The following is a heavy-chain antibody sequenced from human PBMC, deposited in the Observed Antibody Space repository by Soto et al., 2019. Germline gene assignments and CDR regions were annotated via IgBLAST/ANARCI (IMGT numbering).Heavy chain of an antibody. CDR3: ARGVSAGVDY. V-gene: IGHV1-8*01. Sequence: QVQLVQSGAEVREPGASVKVSCKASGYSFTSLDINWVRQTAGQGLEWMGWMQPSTGRTGYAQTFQGRVTMTRDTSINTAYMELTTLTSDDTAFYYCARGVSAGVDYGGQGTLVTVSS. J-gene: IGHJ4*02. CDR1: GYSFTSLD. CDR2: MQPSTGRT. D-gene: IGHD1-26*01.